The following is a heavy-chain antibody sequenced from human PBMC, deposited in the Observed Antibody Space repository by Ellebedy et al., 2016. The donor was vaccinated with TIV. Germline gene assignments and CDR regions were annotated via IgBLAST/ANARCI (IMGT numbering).Heavy chain of an antibody. CDR1: RYTFTSYG. J-gene: IGHJ6*02. D-gene: IGHD2-21*01. Sequence: AASVNVSCKASRYTFTSYGISWVRQAPGQGLEWMGWISAYNGNTNSAQKLQGRVTMTTDTSTSTAYMELRSLRSDDTAVYYCARVVKLWDPVKHYYYYGMDVWGQGTTVTVSS. CDR3: ARVVKLWDPVKHYYYYGMDV. CDR2: ISAYNGNT. V-gene: IGHV1-18*01.